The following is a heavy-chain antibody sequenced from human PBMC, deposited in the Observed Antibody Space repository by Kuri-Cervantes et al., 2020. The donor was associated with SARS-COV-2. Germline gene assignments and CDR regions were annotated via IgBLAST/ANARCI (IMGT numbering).Heavy chain of an antibody. CDR2: ISYDGSNK. CDR1: GFTFSSYG. Sequence: GESLKISCTASGFTFSSYGMHWVRQAPGKGLEWVALISYDGSNKFYGDSVKGRFTISRDNAKNSLYLQMNSLRAEDTALYHCARGTNPNAQYWHFDLWGRGTLVTVSS. V-gene: IGHV3-33*05. J-gene: IGHJ2*01. CDR3: ARGTNPNAQYWHFDL. D-gene: IGHD1-1*01.